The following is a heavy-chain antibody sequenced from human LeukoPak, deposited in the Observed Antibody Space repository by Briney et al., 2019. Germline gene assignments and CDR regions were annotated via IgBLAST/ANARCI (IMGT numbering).Heavy chain of an antibody. D-gene: IGHD3-9*01. J-gene: IGHJ4*02. CDR1: GGSISSGGYY. CDR3: ARSAKTYYDILTGYSGCWYFDY. CDR2: IYYSGST. V-gene: IGHV4-31*03. Sequence: SQTLSLTCTLSGGSISSGGYYWSWIRQHPGKGLEWIGYIYYSGSTYYNPSLKSRVTISVDTSKNQFSLKLSSVTAVDTAVYYCARSAKTYYDILTGYSGCWYFDYWGQGTLVTVSS.